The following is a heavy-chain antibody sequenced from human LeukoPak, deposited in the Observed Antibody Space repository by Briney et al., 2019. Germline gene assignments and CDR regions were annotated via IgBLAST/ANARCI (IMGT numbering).Heavy chain of an antibody. V-gene: IGHV3-7*03. CDR1: GFTFSSYA. J-gene: IGHJ4*02. Sequence: GGSLRLSCAASGFTFSSYAMSWVRQAPGKGLEWVANIRQDGSDKYYVDSVKGRFTISRDNAKSSLYLQMNSLSAEDTAIYYCALTRGGNSQGGFRDCWGQGTLVTVSS. CDR2: IRQDGSDK. CDR3: ALTRGGNSQGGFRDC. D-gene: IGHD1-1*01.